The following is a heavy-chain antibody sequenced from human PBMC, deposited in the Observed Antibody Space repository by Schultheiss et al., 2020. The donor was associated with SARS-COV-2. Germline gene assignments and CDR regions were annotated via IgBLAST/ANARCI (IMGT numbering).Heavy chain of an antibody. CDR2: IDWDDDK. CDR1: GFSLSTSGMC. CDR3: ARIRYYYDSSGYYYSFDY. J-gene: IGHJ4*02. V-gene: IGHV2-70*11. Sequence: SGPTLVKPTQTLTLTCTFSGFSLSTSGMCVSWIRQPPGKALEWLARIDWDDDKYYSTSLKTRLTISKDTSKNQVVLTMTNMDPVDTATYYCARIRYYYDSSGYYYSFDYWGQGTLVTVSS. D-gene: IGHD3-22*01.